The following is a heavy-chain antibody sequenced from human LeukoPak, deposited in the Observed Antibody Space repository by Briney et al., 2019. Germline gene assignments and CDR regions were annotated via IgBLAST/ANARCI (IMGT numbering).Heavy chain of an antibody. CDR2: INHSGST. J-gene: IGHJ3*02. Sequence: SETLSLTCAVYGGSFSGYYWSWIRQPPGKGLEWIGEINHSGSTNYNPSLKSRVTTSVDTSKNQFSLKLSSVTAADTAVYYCASVVVEAFDIWGQGTMVTVSS. CDR3: ASVVVEAFDI. V-gene: IGHV4-34*01. D-gene: IGHD2-15*01. CDR1: GGSFSGYY.